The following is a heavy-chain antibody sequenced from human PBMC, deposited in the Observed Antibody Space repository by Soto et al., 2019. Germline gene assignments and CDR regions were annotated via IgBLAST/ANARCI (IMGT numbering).Heavy chain of an antibody. CDR2: ISVNGVST. D-gene: IGHD3-10*01. Sequence: DVQLLESGGGLVQPGGSLRLSCAASEFTFTNYAMSWVRQAPGKGLEWVSGISVNGVSTFYADSVKGRFTISRDNSKNTLYLQLNSLSAEDTAVYYCARNSRVTMIRGVSPSAFDIWGQGTMVTVSS. CDR1: EFTFTNYA. V-gene: IGHV3-23*01. J-gene: IGHJ3*02. CDR3: ARNSRVTMIRGVSPSAFDI.